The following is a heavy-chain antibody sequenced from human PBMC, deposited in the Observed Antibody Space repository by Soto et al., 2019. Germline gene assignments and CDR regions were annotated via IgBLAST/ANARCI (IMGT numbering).Heavy chain of an antibody. CDR3: VKEMGPCCDWSYSFDS. Sequence: QSVGSLRLSCSGSGFTFSDYTIHWVRQAPGKRLEFVSAISNNASDTYFADSVRDRFTISRDNSKNTVFLLMSGLTEEDTAIYYCVKEMGPCCDWSYSFDSWGQGTVVTVSS. J-gene: IGHJ4*02. V-gene: IGHV3-64D*06. CDR2: ISNNASDT. D-gene: IGHD3-9*01. CDR1: GFTFSDYT.